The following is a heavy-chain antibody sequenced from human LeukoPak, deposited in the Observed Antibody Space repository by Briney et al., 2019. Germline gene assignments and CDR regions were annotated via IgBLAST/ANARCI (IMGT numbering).Heavy chain of an antibody. V-gene: IGHV1-24*01. CDR1: GYTLTELS. CDR2: FDPEDGET. J-gene: IGHJ5*02. CDR3: ATRYPHYYDSSGYVKLNWFDP. D-gene: IGHD3-22*01. Sequence: ASVKVSCKVSGYTLTELSMHWVRQAPGKGLEWMGGFDPEDGETIYAQKFQGRVTMTEDTSTDTAYMELSSLRSEDTAVYYCATRYPHYYDSSGYVKLNWFDPWGQGTLVTVSS.